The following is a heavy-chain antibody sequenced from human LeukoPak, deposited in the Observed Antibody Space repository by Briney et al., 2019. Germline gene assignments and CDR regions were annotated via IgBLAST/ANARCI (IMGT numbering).Heavy chain of an antibody. CDR1: GYTFTRYY. Sequence: APVKPSCKASGYTFTRYYMHSLRQAPGHRLKGWRWINPNSGGTNYAHKLQGRVTMTRDTATSTAYMDLSRLRSDDTAVYYCARGSYCSSTSCYPPSAFDIWGQGTMVTVSS. J-gene: IGHJ3*02. D-gene: IGHD2-2*01. CDR2: INPNSGGT. CDR3: ARGSYCSSTSCYPPSAFDI. V-gene: IGHV1-2*07.